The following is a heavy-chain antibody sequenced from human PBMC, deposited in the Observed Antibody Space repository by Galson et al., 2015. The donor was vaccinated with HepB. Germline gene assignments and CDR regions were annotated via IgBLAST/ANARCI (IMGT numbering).Heavy chain of an antibody. CDR2: INPNSGGT. D-gene: IGHD5-24*01. CDR1: GYTFTGYY. V-gene: IGHV1-2*02. Sequence: SVKVSCKASGYTFTGYYMHWVRQAPGQGLEWMGWINPNSGGTNYAQKFQGRVTMTRDTSISTAYMELSRLRSDDTAVYYCARVGTSTRRDGYNLLVGLGAFDIWGQGTMVTVSS. CDR3: ARVGTSTRRDGYNLLVGLGAFDI. J-gene: IGHJ3*02.